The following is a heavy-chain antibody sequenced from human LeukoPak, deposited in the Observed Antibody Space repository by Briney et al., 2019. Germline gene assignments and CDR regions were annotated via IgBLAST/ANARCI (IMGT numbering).Heavy chain of an antibody. D-gene: IGHD6-13*01. CDR2: IKNDGSST. CDR3: ARALESSGSRYQAFEE. V-gene: IGHV3-7*01. Sequence: PGGSLRLSCSASGFTFSNYWMSWVRQAPGKGLEWVSNIKNDGSSTYYADSVKGRFTISRDNAKNSLYLQMNSLRAEDTAVYYWARALESSGSRYQAFEEGGQGTLVTLSS. J-gene: IGHJ4*02. CDR1: GFTFSNYW.